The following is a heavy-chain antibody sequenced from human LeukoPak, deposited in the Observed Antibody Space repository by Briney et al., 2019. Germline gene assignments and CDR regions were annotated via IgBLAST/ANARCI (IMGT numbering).Heavy chain of an antibody. CDR2: ISDSGSST. D-gene: IGHD2-8*02. V-gene: IGHV3-23*01. J-gene: IGHJ4*02. CDR3: AKVVLWVNY. CDR1: GFTFSSYG. Sequence: PGGSPRLPRAASGFTFSSYGLSWVSQAPGKGLEWVSGISDSGSSTYYADSVKGRFTISRDNSKNTMYLQMNSLRAEDTAVYYCAKVVLWVNYWGQGAMVAVSS.